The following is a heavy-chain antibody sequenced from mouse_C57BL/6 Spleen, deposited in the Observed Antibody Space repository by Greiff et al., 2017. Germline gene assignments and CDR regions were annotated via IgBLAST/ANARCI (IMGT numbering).Heavy chain of an antibody. D-gene: IGHD1-1*01. CDR2: IHPNSGST. Sequence: VQLQQPGAELVKPGASVKLSCKASGYTFTSYWMHWVKQRPGQGLEWIGMIHPNSGSTNYNEKFKSKATLTVDKSSSTAYMQLSSLTSEDSAVYYCARIYGSEAWFAYWGQGTLVTVSA. CDR1: GYTFTSYW. V-gene: IGHV1-64*01. CDR3: ARIYGSEAWFAY. J-gene: IGHJ3*01.